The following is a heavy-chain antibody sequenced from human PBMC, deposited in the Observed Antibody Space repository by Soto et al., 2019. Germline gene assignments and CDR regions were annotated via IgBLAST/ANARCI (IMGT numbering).Heavy chain of an antibody. CDR2: IYYSGDT. CDR1: GGSIRSSNYY. D-gene: IGHD6-13*01. Sequence: QLQLQESGPGLVKPSETLSLTCTVSGGSIRSSNYYWAWVRQPPGKGLEWIANIYYSGDTYFHPSLRNRLTVSVDTSKNQFSLKLGSLTAADTAMYYCARLQVPGNFDYGGQGTLVTVSS. J-gene: IGHJ4*02. CDR3: ARLQVPGNFDY. V-gene: IGHV4-39*01.